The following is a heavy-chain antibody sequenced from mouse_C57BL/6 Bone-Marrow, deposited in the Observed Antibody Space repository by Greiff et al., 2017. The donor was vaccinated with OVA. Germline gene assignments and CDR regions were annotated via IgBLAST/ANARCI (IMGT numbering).Heavy chain of an antibody. D-gene: IGHD2-3*01. CDR1: GYTFTSYW. Sequence: EVQLQQSGTVLARPGASVKMSCKTSGYTFTSYWMHWVKQRPGQGLEWIGAIYPGNSDTSYNQEFKGKAKLTAVTSASTAYMELSSLTNEDSAVYYCTVIYDGYLYWYFDVWGTGTTVTVSS. CDR3: TVIYDGYLYWYFDV. V-gene: IGHV1-5*01. J-gene: IGHJ1*03. CDR2: IYPGNSDT.